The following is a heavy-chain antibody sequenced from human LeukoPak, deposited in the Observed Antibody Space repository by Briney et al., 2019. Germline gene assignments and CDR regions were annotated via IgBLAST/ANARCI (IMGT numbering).Heavy chain of an antibody. CDR1: GFTFSSYG. V-gene: IGHV4-39*01. CDR3: ARHAAAGTDSP. J-gene: IGHJ5*02. D-gene: IGHD6-13*01. CDR2: IYYSGST. Sequence: GSLRLSCAASGFTFSSYGMHWVRQSPGKGLEWIGSIYYSGSTYYNPSLKSRVTISVDTSKNQFSLKLSSVTAADTAVYYCARHAAAGTDSPWGQGTLVTVSS.